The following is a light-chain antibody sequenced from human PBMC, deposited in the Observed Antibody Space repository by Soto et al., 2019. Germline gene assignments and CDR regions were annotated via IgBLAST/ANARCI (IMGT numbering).Light chain of an antibody. CDR1: NSNLGAGYD. J-gene: IGLJ3*02. CDR2: GNR. Sequence: QSVLTPPPSVSGAPGQRVTISCTANNSNLGAGYDVHWYQQLQGAAPKLVVLGNRNRPSGVPERFSGSKSGTSAALAITGLQAEDEADYYCQAYDYSLTAFVVGGGTKLTVL. CDR3: QAYDYSLTAFV. V-gene: IGLV1-40*01.